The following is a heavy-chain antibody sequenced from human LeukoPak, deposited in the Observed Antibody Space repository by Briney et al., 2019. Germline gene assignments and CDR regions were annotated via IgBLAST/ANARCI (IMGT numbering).Heavy chain of an antibody. J-gene: IGHJ5*02. D-gene: IGHD6-13*01. CDR2: IYYSGST. Sequence: PSETLSLTCTVSGGSISSSSYYWGWIRQPPGKGLEWIGSIYYSGSTYYNPSLKSRVTISVDTSKNQFSLKLSSVTAADTAVYYCARWGSSSWYRWGQGTLVTVSS. CDR1: GGSISSSSYY. CDR3: ARWGSSSWYR. V-gene: IGHV4-39*01.